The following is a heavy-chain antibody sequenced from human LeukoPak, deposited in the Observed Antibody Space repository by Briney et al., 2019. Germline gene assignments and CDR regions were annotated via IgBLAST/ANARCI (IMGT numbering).Heavy chain of an antibody. V-gene: IGHV1-69*04. CDR1: GGTFSSYA. CDR3: ARAGTYYYDSPPFDY. J-gene: IGHJ4*02. CDR2: IISILGIA. D-gene: IGHD3-22*01. Sequence: EASVKVSCKASGGTFSSYAISWVRQAPGQGLEWMGRIISILGIANYAQKFQGRVTITADKSTSTAYMELSSLRSEDTAVYYCARAGTYYYDSPPFDYWGQGTLVTVSS.